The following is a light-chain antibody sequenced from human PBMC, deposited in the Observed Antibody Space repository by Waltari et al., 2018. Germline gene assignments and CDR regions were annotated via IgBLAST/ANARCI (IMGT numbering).Light chain of an antibody. J-gene: IGKJ4*01. CDR1: QSFSSY. CDR3: QQRSNWLT. V-gene: IGKV3-11*01. Sequence: EIVLTQSPATLSLSPGERATLSCRASQSFSSYLACYQQKPGQAPRLLIYDASNRATGIPARFSGSGSGTDFTLTISSLEPEDFAVYYCQQRSNWLTFGGGTKVEIK. CDR2: DAS.